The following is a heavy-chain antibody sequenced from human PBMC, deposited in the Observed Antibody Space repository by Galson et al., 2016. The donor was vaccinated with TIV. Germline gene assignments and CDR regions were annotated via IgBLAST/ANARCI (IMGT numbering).Heavy chain of an antibody. CDR2: ISDGGNT. D-gene: IGHD5-12*01. Sequence: SLRLSCAASGFSFSTYCMHWVRQAPGKGPMWVSLISDGGNTYYPASVQGRFTTSRDNTKNTPYLQMNSQRFEDTAVYYCARDRVVDAIYDYYSYGMDVWGQGTAVTVSS. CDR3: ARDRVVDAIYDYYSYGMDV. J-gene: IGHJ6*02. CDR1: GFSFSTYC. V-gene: IGHV3-66*02.